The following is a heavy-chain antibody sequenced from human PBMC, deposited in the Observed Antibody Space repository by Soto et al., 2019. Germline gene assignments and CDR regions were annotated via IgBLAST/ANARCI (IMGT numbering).Heavy chain of an antibody. V-gene: IGHV3-48*03. Sequence: EVQLVESGGGLVQPGGSLRLSCAASGFTFSSYEMNWVRQAPGKGLEWVSYISSSGSTIYYADSVKGRFTISRDNPKNSLYLQMNSLRAEDTAVYYCAKSRTVTTWNLFDPWGQGTLVTVSS. CDR3: AKSRTVTTWNLFDP. CDR2: ISSSGSTI. D-gene: IGHD4-17*01. J-gene: IGHJ5*02. CDR1: GFTFSSYE.